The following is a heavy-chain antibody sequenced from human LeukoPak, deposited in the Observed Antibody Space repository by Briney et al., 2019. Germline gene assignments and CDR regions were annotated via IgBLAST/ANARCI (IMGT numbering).Heavy chain of an antibody. V-gene: IGHV3-21*06. Sequence: PGGSLRPSCAASGFTFSTYSMNWVRQAHGRGLEWVSSISSSSSYIYYADSVKGRFTTSRDNAKNTLFLQMNSLRAEDTAVYYCARDSTMVRDTESDYWGQGTLVTVSS. CDR3: ARDSTMVRDTESDY. CDR2: ISSSSSYI. D-gene: IGHD3-10*01. J-gene: IGHJ4*02. CDR1: GFTFSTYS.